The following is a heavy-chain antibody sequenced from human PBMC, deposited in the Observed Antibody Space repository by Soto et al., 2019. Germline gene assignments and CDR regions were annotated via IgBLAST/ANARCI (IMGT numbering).Heavy chain of an antibody. D-gene: IGHD3-22*01. J-gene: IGHJ4*02. V-gene: IGHV3-23*01. Sequence: GGSLRLSCGASGFTFSAYAMSWVRQAPGKGLEWVSALTDNGGGTYYADSVKGRFTVARDNFKNTLYLQMNSLRAEDTAIYYCAKVVVPPSSGYYFDYWGQGALVTVSS. CDR1: GFTFSAYA. CDR2: LTDNGGGT. CDR3: AKVVVPPSSGYYFDY.